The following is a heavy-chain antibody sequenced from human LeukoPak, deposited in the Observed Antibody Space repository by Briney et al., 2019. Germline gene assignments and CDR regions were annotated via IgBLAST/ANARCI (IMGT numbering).Heavy chain of an antibody. CDR1: GFSFADEY. V-gene: IGHV3-11*03. D-gene: IGHD6-19*01. CDR3: ARSRGAGPGAYFDY. CDR2: ISNTGSYT. J-gene: IGHJ4*02. Sequence: GGSLRLSCAVSGFSFADEYMSWIRQAPGQGLEWVSYISNTGSYTNYADSVEGRFTISRDNTENSLYLQMNSLRAEDTAVYYCARSRGAGPGAYFDYWGQGTLVIVSS.